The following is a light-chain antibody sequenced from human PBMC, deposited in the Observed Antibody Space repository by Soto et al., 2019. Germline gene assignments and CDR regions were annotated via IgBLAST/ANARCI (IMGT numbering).Light chain of an antibody. J-gene: IGKJ1*01. CDR3: QQYNNWPQT. Sequence: ETVMTQSPATLSVSPGEGATLSCRASQSVSTNLAWYQQKPGQGPRLLIYDASTRATGIPARFSGSGSGTDFTLTISGLQSEDFAVYYCQQYNNWPQTFGQGTKVDI. CDR2: DAS. V-gene: IGKV3-15*01. CDR1: QSVSTN.